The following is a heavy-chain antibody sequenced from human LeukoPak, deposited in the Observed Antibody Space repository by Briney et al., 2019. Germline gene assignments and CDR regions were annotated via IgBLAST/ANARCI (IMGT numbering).Heavy chain of an antibody. CDR2: ISGNGGSI. Sequence: GGSLRLSCAASGFTFSSYAMSWVRQAPGKGLEWVSGISGNGGSIYYADSVKGRFTISRDNSKNTLYLQMNSLRAEDTAVYYCARRAGSYSHSYDYWGQGTLVTVSS. J-gene: IGHJ4*02. D-gene: IGHD2-15*01. CDR1: GFTFSSYA. V-gene: IGHV3-23*01. CDR3: ARRAGSYSHSYDY.